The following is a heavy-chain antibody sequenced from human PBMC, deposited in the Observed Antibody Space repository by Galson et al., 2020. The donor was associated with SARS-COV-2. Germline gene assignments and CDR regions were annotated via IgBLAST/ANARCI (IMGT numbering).Heavy chain of an antibody. D-gene: IGHD2-21*01. J-gene: IGHJ5*02. CDR1: SGSINSYY. V-gene: IGHV4-59*01. CDR2: IYYSGSSEST. CDR3: ARDKVLWFFARGFDP. Sequence: SQTLSLTCTVPSGSINSYYWSWIRQPPGKGLEWIGYIYYSGSSESTSYNPSLRSRITISLGTSKGQFSLRLNSVTAADTAVYYCARDKVLWFFARGFDPWGQGTLVTVSS.